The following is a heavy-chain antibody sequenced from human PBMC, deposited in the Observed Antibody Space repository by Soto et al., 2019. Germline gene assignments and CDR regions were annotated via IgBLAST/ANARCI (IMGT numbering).Heavy chain of an antibody. J-gene: IGHJ6*02. CDR2: IYYSGST. CDR3: ARVVDIVATIISGYGMDV. V-gene: IGHV4-31*03. Sequence: SETLSLTCTVSGGSISSGGYYWIWIRQHPGKGLEWIGYIYYSGSTYYNPSLKSGVTISVDTSKNQFSLKLSSVTAADTAVYYCARVVDIVATIISGYGMDVWGQGTTVTVSS. D-gene: IGHD5-12*01. CDR1: GGSISSGGYY.